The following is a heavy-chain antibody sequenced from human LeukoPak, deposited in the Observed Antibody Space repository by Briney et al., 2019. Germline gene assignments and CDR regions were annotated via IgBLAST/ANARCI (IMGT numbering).Heavy chain of an antibody. CDR3: ARRNIAVAGTFDY. CDR2: IYYSGST. J-gene: IGHJ4*02. Sequence: SETLSLTCTVSGVSITSGDYYWSWIRQPPGKGLEWIGYIYYSGSTNYNPSLKSRVTISVDTSKNQFSLKLSSVTAADTAVYYCARRNIAVAGTFDYWGQGTLVTVSS. D-gene: IGHD6-19*01. V-gene: IGHV4-61*08. CDR1: GVSITSGDYY.